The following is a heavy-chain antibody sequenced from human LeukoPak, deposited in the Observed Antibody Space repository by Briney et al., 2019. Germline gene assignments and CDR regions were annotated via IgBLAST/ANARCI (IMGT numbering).Heavy chain of an antibody. CDR2: IIPTFGTA. CDR3: AREAVAYTSYYFDY. Sequence: SVKVSCKASGDTFSSYAITWVRQAPGQGLEWMRRIIPTFGTANYAQRFQGRVTITADKSTSTAYMELSSLRSEDTAVYYCAREAVAYTSYYFDYWGQGALVTVSS. V-gene: IGHV1-69*06. CDR1: GDTFSSYA. J-gene: IGHJ4*02. D-gene: IGHD4-23*01.